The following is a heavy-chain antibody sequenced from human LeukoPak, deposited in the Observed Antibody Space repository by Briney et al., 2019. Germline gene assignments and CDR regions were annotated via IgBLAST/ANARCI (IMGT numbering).Heavy chain of an antibody. D-gene: IGHD1-26*01. V-gene: IGHV4-4*07. CDR3: GRQGYTASYYFLDY. CDR1: SGSISSYY. Sequence: SETLSLTCTVPSGSISSYYWGWVRQPPGKGLEWIGRIYTTGTTHYNPSLKSRVTMSMDTSTNQFSLNLRSMTAADTAVYYCGRQGYTASYYFLDYWSQGTLVAVS. CDR2: IYTTGTT. J-gene: IGHJ4*02.